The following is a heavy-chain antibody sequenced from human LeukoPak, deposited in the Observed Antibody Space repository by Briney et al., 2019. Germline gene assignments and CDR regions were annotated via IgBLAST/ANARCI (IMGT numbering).Heavy chain of an antibody. J-gene: IGHJ4*02. V-gene: IGHV4-34*01. Sequence: SETLSLTCAVYGGSFSGYYWSWIRQPPGKGLEWIGEINHSGSTNYNPSLKSRVTISLDTSKTQFSLKLSSVTAADTAVYYCARVYSGSYLIIYWGQGTLVTVSS. D-gene: IGHD1-26*01. CDR2: INHSGST. CDR3: ARVYSGSYLIIY. CDR1: GGSFSGYY.